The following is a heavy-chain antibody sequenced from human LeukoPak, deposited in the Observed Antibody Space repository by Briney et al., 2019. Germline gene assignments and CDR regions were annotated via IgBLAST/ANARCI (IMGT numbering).Heavy chain of an antibody. Sequence: GRSLRLSCAASGFNFRHYGMHWVRQAPGKGLEWVAVISYDGNNKYYADSVKGRFTISRDNAKNTLYLQMDRLRAEDTAVYYCARELGGDRDYWGQGTLVIVSS. CDR2: ISYDGNNK. J-gene: IGHJ4*02. CDR1: GFNFRHYG. CDR3: ARELGGDRDY. D-gene: IGHD2-21*02. V-gene: IGHV3-30*03.